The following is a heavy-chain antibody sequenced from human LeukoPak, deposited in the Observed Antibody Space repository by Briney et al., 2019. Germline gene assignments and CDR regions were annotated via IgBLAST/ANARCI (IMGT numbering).Heavy chain of an antibody. CDR2: IYYSGST. J-gene: IGHJ6*03. Sequence: SETLSLTCTVSGGSISSSSYYRGWIRQPPGKGLEWIGSIYYSGSTYYNPSLKSRVTISVDTSKNQFSLKLSSVTAADTAVYYCARQYCSSTSCYRLQDYYYYMDVWGKGTTVTVSS. CDR3: ARQYCSSTSCYRLQDYYYYMDV. V-gene: IGHV4-39*01. D-gene: IGHD2-2*01. CDR1: GGSISSSSYY.